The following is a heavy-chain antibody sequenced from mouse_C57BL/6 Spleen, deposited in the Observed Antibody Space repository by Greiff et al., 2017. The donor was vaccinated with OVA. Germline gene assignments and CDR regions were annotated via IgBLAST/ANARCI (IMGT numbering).Heavy chain of an antibody. CDR3: AIYLYYFDY. V-gene: IGHV3-6*01. CDR1: GYSITSGYY. J-gene: IGHJ2*01. Sequence: ESGPGLVKPSQSLSLTCSVTGYSITSGYYWNWIRQFPGNKLEWMGYISYDGSNNYNPSLKNRISITRDTSKNQFFLKLNSVTTEDTATYYCAIYLYYFDYWGQGTTLTVSS. CDR2: ISYDGSN. D-gene: IGHD1-1*01.